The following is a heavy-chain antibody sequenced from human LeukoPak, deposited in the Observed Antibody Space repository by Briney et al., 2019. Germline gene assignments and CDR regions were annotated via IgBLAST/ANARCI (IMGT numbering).Heavy chain of an antibody. V-gene: IGHV3-7*01. CDR1: GFTFSSYW. D-gene: IGHD1-20*01. CDR2: IKQDGSEK. Sequence: PPGGSLRLSCAASGFTFSSYWMSWVRQAPGKGLEWVANIKQDGSEKYYVDSVKGRFTISRDSAKDSLYLQMNSLRAEDTAIYYCVRDHNWAFDYWGQGTLVTVSS. J-gene: IGHJ4*02. CDR3: VRDHNWAFDY.